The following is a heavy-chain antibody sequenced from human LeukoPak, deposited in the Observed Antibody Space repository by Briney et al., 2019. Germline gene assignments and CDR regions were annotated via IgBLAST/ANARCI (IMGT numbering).Heavy chain of an antibody. V-gene: IGHV4-34*01. D-gene: IGHD5-18*01. Sequence: PSETLSLTCAVYGGSFSGYYWSWIRQPPGKGLEWIGEINHSGSTNYNPSLKSRVTISVDTSKNQFSLKLSSVTAADTAVYYCARVGYARDTAMGYFDYWGQGTLVTVSS. J-gene: IGHJ4*02. CDR3: ARVGYARDTAMGYFDY. CDR1: GGSFSGYY. CDR2: INHSGST.